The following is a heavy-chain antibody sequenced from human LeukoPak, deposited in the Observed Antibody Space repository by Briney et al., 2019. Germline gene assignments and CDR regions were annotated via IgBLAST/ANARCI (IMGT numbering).Heavy chain of an antibody. Sequence: SETLSLTCAVSGGSISSGGYSWSWIRQPPGEGLEWIGYIYHSGSTYYNPSLKSRVTISVDRSKNQFSLKLSSVAAADTAVYYCARVENDILTGYVRSFDYWGQGTLVTVSS. CDR1: GGSISSGGYS. J-gene: IGHJ4*02. CDR3: ARVENDILTGYVRSFDY. V-gene: IGHV4-30-2*01. D-gene: IGHD3-9*01. CDR2: IYHSGST.